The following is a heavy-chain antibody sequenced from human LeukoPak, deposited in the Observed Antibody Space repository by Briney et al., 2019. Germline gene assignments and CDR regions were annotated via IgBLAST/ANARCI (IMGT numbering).Heavy chain of an antibody. Sequence: PGGSLRLSCAASGFTFSSYWMSWVRQAPGKGLEWVANIKQDGSEKYYVDSVKGRFTISRDNAKNSLYLQMNSLRAEDTAVYYCARDLFFSGVVIMRYYYYGMDVWGQGTTVTVSS. J-gene: IGHJ6*02. CDR3: ARDLFFSGVVIMRYYYYGMDV. CDR2: IKQDGSEK. V-gene: IGHV3-7*03. D-gene: IGHD3-3*01. CDR1: GFTFSSYW.